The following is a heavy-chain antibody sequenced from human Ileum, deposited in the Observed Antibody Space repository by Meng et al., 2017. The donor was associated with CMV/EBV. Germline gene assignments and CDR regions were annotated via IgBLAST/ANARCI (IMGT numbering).Heavy chain of an antibody. Sequence: ASVKVSCKASGYTFTTYGISWVRQAPGQGLEWMGWISAFNGNTRYAQKVQGRVTMTRDTSTSTAYMELRSLRSDDTAVYYCARDRSTRTGMDVWGQGTAVTVSS. D-gene: IGHD2-15*01. CDR1: GYTFTTYG. CDR2: ISAFNGNT. J-gene: IGHJ6*02. V-gene: IGHV1-18*01. CDR3: ARDRSTRTGMDV.